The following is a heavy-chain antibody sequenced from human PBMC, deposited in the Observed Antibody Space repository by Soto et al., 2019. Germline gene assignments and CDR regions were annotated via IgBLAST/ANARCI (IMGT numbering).Heavy chain of an antibody. CDR3: ARAFYDFWSGSSENFDY. V-gene: IGHV4-4*02. CDR2: IYHSGST. J-gene: IGHJ4*02. Sequence: TEIMYLTCAFFGCSISRITSWLRERQPPGKGLEWIGEIYHSGSTNYNPSLKSRVTISVDKSKNQFSLKLSSVTAADTAVYYCARAFYDFWSGSSENFDYWGQGTLVTVS. CDR1: GCSISRITS. D-gene: IGHD3-3*01.